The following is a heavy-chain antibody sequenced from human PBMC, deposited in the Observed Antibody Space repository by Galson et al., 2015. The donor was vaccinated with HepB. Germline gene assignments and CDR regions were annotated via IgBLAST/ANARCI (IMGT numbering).Heavy chain of an antibody. CDR2: ITHKADSYAT. CDR1: GFTFSDYY. V-gene: IGHV3-72*01. Sequence: SLRLSCAVSGFTFSDYYGDWVRQAPGKGLEWVGRITHKADSYATEYVASVTGRFTISRDDSKNSLYLQMNSLRTEDTAVYYCVREYWYRFDYWGQGTLVTVSS. CDR3: VREYWYRFDY. J-gene: IGHJ4*02. D-gene: IGHD2-8*02.